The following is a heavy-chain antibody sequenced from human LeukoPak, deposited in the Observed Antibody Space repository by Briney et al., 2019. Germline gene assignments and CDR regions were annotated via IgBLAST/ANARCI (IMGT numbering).Heavy chain of an antibody. CDR3: AKVLSGSQDY. CDR2: IGGGSETT. Sequence: PGGSLRLSCAASGFTFGSYAMHWVRQAPGKGLEWVSTIGGGSETTSYADSAKGRFTNSRDNSKNTVYLQMNSLRAEDTAVYYCAKVLSGSQDYWGQGTLVTVFS. J-gene: IGHJ4*02. CDR1: GFTFGSYA. D-gene: IGHD1-26*01. V-gene: IGHV3-23*01.